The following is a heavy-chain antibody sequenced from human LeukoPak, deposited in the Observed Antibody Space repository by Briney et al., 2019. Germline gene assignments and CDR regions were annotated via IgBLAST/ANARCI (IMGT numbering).Heavy chain of an antibody. J-gene: IGHJ4*02. CDR2: IKQDGSEK. D-gene: IGHD3-9*01. CDR1: GFTFSSYW. V-gene: IGHV3-7*01. CDR3: ATNSHYNILTGFDY. Sequence: PGGSLRLSCAASGFTFSSYWMSWVRQAPGKGLEWVANIKQDGSEKYYVDSVKGRFTISRDNAKNSLYLQMNSLRAEDTAVYYCATNSHYNILTGFDYWGQETLVTVPS.